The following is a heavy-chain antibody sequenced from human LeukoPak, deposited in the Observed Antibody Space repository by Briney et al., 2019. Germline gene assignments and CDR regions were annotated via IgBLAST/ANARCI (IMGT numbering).Heavy chain of an antibody. D-gene: IGHD3-9*01. J-gene: IGHJ4*02. CDR2: MNPNSGNT. Sequence: ASEKVSCKASGYTFTSYDINWVRQATGQGLEWMGWMNPNSGNTGYAQKFQGRVTMTRNTSISTAYMELSSLRSEDTAVYYCARGRDDILTGYSYDYWGQGTLVTVSS. CDR1: GYTFTSYD. V-gene: IGHV1-8*01. CDR3: ARGRDDILTGYSYDY.